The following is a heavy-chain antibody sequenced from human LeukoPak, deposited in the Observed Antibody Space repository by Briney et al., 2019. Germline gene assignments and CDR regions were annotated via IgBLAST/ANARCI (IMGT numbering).Heavy chain of an antibody. CDR1: GSTFTVYY. CDR3: ARSDEHDILTGD. V-gene: IGHV1-2*02. J-gene: IGHJ4*02. Sequence: ASVKVSCKTSGSTFTVYYMHWVRQAPGQGLEWMGWISTNSGGTNSAQKFQGRVTMTRATSISTAYMELSRLRADDTAVYYCARSDEHDILTGDWGQGTLVTVSS. D-gene: IGHD3-9*01. CDR2: ISTNSGGT.